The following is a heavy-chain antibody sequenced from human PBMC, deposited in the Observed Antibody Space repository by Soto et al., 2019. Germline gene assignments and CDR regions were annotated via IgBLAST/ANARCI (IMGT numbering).Heavy chain of an antibody. J-gene: IGHJ5*02. CDR2: IIPIFNAA. CDR1: GGTFSTYA. Sequence: QEQLVQSGAEVKKPGSSVKVSCKVSGGTFSTYAISWVRQAPGQGLEWMGGIIPIFNAAKYAQKFQGRVTITAEKSTSTAHMELSSLRSEDTAVYYCARQMVSSGWHYGNWFDPWGQGTPVTVSS. CDR3: ARQMVSSGWHYGNWFDP. V-gene: IGHV1-69*06. D-gene: IGHD6-19*01.